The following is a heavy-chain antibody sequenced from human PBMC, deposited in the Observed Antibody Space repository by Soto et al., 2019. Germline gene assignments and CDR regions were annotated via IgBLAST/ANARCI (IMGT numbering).Heavy chain of an antibody. Sequence: QITLKASGPTLVKPTQTLTLTCTFSGFSLSTSGVGVGWIRQPPGKALEWLALIYWNDDKRYSPSLKSRRTITKATSKTQVVRTITNMDPVDTATYYCAQARPLVYSYGYGPAWFDPWGQGALVTVSS. CDR3: AQARPLVYSYGYGPAWFDP. CDR1: GFSLSTSGVG. D-gene: IGHD5-18*01. V-gene: IGHV2-5*01. J-gene: IGHJ5*02. CDR2: IYWNDDK.